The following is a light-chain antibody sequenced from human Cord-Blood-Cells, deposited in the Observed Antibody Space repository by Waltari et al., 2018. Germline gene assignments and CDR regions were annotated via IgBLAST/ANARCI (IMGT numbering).Light chain of an antibody. CDR1: QSVLYSSNNKNY. CDR3: QQYYSTPRT. J-gene: IGKJ1*01. V-gene: IGKV4-1*01. CDR2: WAS. Sequence: DIVMPSSSDSLAVSLGERATIYCKSSQSVLYSSNNKNYLAWYQQKPGQPPKLLIYWASTRESGVPDRFSGSGSGTDFTLTISSLQAEDVAVYYCQQYYSTPRTFGQGTKVEIK.